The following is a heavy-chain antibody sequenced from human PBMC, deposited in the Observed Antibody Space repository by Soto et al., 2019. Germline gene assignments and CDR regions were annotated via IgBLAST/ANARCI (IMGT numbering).Heavy chain of an antibody. Sequence: ASVKVSCKASGYTFTGFYMHWVRHAPGQGLEWMGWINPNNGGTNYVKKFQDRVTMTRDTSITTAYMELSGLRSDDTAVYYCARDPGPYGDYSYWGQGTLVTVSS. CDR3: ARDPGPYGDYSY. CDR2: INPNNGGT. J-gene: IGHJ4*02. V-gene: IGHV1-2*02. CDR1: GYTFTGFY. D-gene: IGHD4-17*01.